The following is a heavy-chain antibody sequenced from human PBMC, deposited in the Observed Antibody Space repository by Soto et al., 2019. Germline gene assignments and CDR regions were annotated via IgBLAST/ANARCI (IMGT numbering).Heavy chain of an antibody. D-gene: IGHD3-10*01. Sequence: QVQLVQSGAEVKKPGASVKVSCKASGYTITTYNINWVRQAPGQGLEWMGWMNPNTGETGSTEKFEGRVSMTRDIAEAQAYMELGSLTSDDTGVYYCARQGSQYGSGNYLHWGQGTLVTVSS. V-gene: IGHV1-8*01. CDR1: GYTITTYN. CDR3: ARQGSQYGSGNYLH. CDR2: MNPNTGET. J-gene: IGHJ4*02.